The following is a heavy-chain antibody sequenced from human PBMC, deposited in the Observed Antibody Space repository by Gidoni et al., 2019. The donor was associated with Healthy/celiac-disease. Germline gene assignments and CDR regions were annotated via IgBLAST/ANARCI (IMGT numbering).Heavy chain of an antibody. J-gene: IGHJ3*02. Sequence: QVQLQASGPGLVKPSGTLSLTCAVSGGPISSSNWWSWVRQPPGKGLEWIGEIYHSGSTNYNPSLKSRVTISVDKSKNQFSLKLSSVTAADTAVYYCARDRPGYSSVDAFDIWGQGTMVTVSS. CDR2: IYHSGST. CDR1: GGPISSSNW. D-gene: IGHD6-19*01. CDR3: ARDRPGYSSVDAFDI. V-gene: IGHV4-4*02.